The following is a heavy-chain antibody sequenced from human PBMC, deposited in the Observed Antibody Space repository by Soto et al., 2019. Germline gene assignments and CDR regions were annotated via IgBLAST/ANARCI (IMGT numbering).Heavy chain of an antibody. J-gene: IGHJ5*02. Sequence: GGSLRLSCAASGFTFSSYSMNWVRQAPGKGLEWVSSISSSSSYIYYADSVKGRFTISRDNAKNSLYLQMNSLRAEDTAVYYCARDLVVVAPGWFAPGGQGTLVTVSS. CDR2: ISSSSSYI. CDR3: ARDLVVVAPGWFAP. V-gene: IGHV3-21*01. D-gene: IGHD2-15*01. CDR1: GFTFSSYS.